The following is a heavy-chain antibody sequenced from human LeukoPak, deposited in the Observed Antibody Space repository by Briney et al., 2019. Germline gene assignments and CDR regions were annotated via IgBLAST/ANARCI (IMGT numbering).Heavy chain of an antibody. CDR1: GGSISNTNW. CDR2: VSLAGQT. Sequence: PSETLSLTCDVSGGSISNTNWWSWVRQPPGQGLEWIGEVSLAGQTNYNPFLNGRVTMSLDESSNQLSLKLTSVTAADAAIYYCSSESGAFCPFGYWGQGTLVIVPS. V-gene: IGHV4-4*02. CDR3: SSESGAFCPFGY. J-gene: IGHJ4*02. D-gene: IGHD1-26*01.